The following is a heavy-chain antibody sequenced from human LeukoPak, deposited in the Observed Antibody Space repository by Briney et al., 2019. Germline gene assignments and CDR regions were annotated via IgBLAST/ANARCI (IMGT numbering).Heavy chain of an antibody. Sequence: GGSLRLSCAASGFTFDDYGMSWVRQAPGKGLEWASGINWNGGSTGYADSVKGRFTISRDNAKNSLYLQMNSLRAEDTAIYYCAKDIKIGDTTAWIDAFDIWGQGTMVAVTS. CDR3: AKDIKIGDTTAWIDAFDI. CDR1: GFTFDDYG. CDR2: INWNGGST. V-gene: IGHV3-20*04. J-gene: IGHJ3*02. D-gene: IGHD3-16*01.